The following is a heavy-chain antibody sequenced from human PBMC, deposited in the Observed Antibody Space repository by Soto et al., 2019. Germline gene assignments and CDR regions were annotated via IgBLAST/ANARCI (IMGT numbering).Heavy chain of an antibody. J-gene: IGHJ6*02. CDR3: AAEGSTTYYGMDV. Sequence: SVKVSCKASGFSFSSSNVVWVRQARGQRLECLGWIIVGSGNTKYAPEFQDRVTFTRDMSTSTAYMELTSLRSEDTAMYYCAAEGSTTYYGMDVWG. D-gene: IGHD1-1*01. V-gene: IGHV1-58*01. CDR2: IIVGSGNT. CDR1: GFSFSSSN.